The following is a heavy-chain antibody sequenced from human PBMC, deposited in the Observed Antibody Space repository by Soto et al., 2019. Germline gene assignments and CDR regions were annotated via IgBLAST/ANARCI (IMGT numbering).Heavy chain of an antibody. D-gene: IGHD6-13*01. CDR2: IIPICGTA. V-gene: IGHV1-69*01. J-gene: IGHJ6*02. CDR1: GGTFSSYA. CDR3: ARDDDTGCTAAAKNSCTDDMDV. Sequence: QVQLVQYGAEVKKPGSSVKVSCKASGGTFSSYAISWVRQAPGQGLEWMGGIIPICGTANYAHKFQGRVTITADESTSTAYIELSSLRSEDTAVYYCARDDDTGCTAAAKNSCTDDMDVWGQGTTVTVSS.